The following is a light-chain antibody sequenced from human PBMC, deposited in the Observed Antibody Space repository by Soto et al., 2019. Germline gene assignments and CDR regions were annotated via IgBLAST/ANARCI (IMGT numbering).Light chain of an antibody. CDR2: DAS. CDR1: QDISNH. CDR3: QQYNNWPLT. V-gene: IGKV1-33*01. J-gene: IGKJ5*01. Sequence: IQMTHSPSSLSASVVYRVTITCQTSQDISNHLNWYQQKPGKAPKLLIYDASNLETGVPSRFSGSGSGTEFTLTITSLQSEDFAVYWCQQYNNWPLTFGPGTRLEIK.